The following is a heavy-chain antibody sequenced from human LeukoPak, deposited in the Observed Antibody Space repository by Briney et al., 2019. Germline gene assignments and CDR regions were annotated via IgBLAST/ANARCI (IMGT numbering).Heavy chain of an antibody. CDR2: TSGGSDNT. Sequence: PGGSLRLSCAASGFTFSSFAMSWVRQAPGKGLDWVSATSGGSDNTYYADSVKGRFTISRDNSKNTLDLHMSSLTADDTAVYYCANMQLVKGVSEIWGQGTRVTVSS. CDR3: ANMQLVKGVSEI. D-gene: IGHD6-13*01. J-gene: IGHJ3*02. CDR1: GFTFSSFA. V-gene: IGHV3-23*01.